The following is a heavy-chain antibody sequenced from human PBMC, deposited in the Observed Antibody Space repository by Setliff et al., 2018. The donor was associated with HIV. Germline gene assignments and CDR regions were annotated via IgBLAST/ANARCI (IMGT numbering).Heavy chain of an antibody. CDR3: ARAGVVVTATRLEH. CDR2: IYYTGTS. J-gene: IGHJ4*02. CDR1: GDSIRSGGYF. V-gene: IGHV4-31*03. Sequence: TLSLTCTISGDSIRSGGYFWSWIRQFPGKGLEWIGSIYYTGTSYYSSSLKSRLSMSVDTSKNQFSLNLDSVTAADTAIYYCARAGVVVTATRLEHWGQGTLVTVSS. D-gene: IGHD2-21*02.